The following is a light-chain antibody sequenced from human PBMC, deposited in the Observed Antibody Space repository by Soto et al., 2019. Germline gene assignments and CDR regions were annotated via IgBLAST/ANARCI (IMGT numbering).Light chain of an antibody. J-gene: IGLJ2*01. Sequence: QSVLTQPASVSGSPGQSIAISCTGTSSDVGGYNFVSWYQQHPGKAPKLMIYDVNIRPSGICKRFSGSKSGNTASLTISGLQAEDEADYYCSSYSGSSTLVVFGGGTQLTVL. CDR3: SSYSGSSTLVV. CDR1: SSDVGGYNF. V-gene: IGLV2-14*01. CDR2: DVN.